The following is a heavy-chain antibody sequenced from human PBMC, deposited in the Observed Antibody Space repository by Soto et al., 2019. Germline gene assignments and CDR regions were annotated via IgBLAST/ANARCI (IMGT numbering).Heavy chain of an antibody. D-gene: IGHD2-2*01. CDR1: GFTFSSYS. CDR3: ARAVPAAWGCFDY. Sequence: EVQLVESGGGLVQPGGSLRLSCAASGFTFSSYSMNWVRQAPGKGLEWVSYISSSSSTIYYADSVKGRFTISRDNAKNSLYLQMNSLRAEDTAVYYFARAVPAAWGCFDYWGQGTLVTVSS. CDR2: ISSSSSTI. V-gene: IGHV3-48*01. J-gene: IGHJ4*02.